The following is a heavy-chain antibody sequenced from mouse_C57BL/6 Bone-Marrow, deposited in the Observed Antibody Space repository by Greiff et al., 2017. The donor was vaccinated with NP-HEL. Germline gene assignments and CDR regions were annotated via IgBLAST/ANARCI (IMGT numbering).Heavy chain of an antibody. CDR2: IYPGGGYT. D-gene: IGHD2-5*01. CDR3: ARGAYYSNLYYAMDY. Sequence: QVQLQQSGAELVRPGTSVKMSCKASGYTFTNYWIGWAKQRPGHGLEWIGDIYPGGGYTNYNEKFKGKATLTADKSSSTAYIQFSSLTSEDSAIYYCARGAYYSNLYYAMDYWGQGTSVTVSS. V-gene: IGHV1-63*01. CDR1: GYTFTNYW. J-gene: IGHJ4*01.